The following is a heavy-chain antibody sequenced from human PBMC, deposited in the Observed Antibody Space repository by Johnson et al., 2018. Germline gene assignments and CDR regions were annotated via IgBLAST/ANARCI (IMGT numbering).Heavy chain of an antibody. CDR3: ARDRAPTYYDVSGVDV. CDR1: GFTFSSYW. D-gene: IGHD3-3*01. CDR2: INSDGSST. Sequence: VQLQESGGGVVQPGRSLRLSCAASGFTFSSYWMHWVRQAPGKGLVWVSRINSDGSSTSYADSVKGRFTIYRDNAKNPLYLQRNSLRAEDTAVYYCARDRAPTYYDVSGVDVWGQGTTVTVSS. J-gene: IGHJ6*02. V-gene: IGHV3-74*01.